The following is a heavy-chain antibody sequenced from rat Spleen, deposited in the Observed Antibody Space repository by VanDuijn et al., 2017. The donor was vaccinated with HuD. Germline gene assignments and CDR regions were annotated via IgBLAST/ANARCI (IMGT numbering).Heavy chain of an antibody. CDR2: ITNTGVNA. D-gene: IGHD1-12*02. J-gene: IGHJ2*01. CDR1: GFIFSNYY. V-gene: IGHV5-25*01. Sequence: EVQLVESGGGLVQPGRSMSLSCAASGFIFSNYYMVWVRQAPTKGLEWVASITNTGVNAYYPDSVKGRFTISRENAKSTLYLQMNGLKSEDSATYYCTREGYDGTSSGSDYWGQGVMVTVSS. CDR3: TREGYDGTSSGSDY.